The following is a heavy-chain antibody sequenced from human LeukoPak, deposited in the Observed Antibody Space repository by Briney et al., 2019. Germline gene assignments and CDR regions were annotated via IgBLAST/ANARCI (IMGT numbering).Heavy chain of an antibody. CDR2: IYPRDSET. Sequence: GESLKISCKGSGYSFTSYWIGWVRQMPGKGLEWMGIIYPRDSETRYSPSFQGQVTISADKSISTAYLQWSSLKASDTAMYYCARAAEVNILLYYFDYWGQGTLVTVSS. D-gene: IGHD2/OR15-2a*01. CDR1: GYSFTSYW. CDR3: ARAAEVNILLYYFDY. V-gene: IGHV5-51*01. J-gene: IGHJ4*02.